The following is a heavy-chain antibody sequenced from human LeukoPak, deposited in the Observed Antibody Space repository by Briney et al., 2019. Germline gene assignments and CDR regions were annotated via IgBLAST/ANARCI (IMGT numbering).Heavy chain of an antibody. CDR3: ASQNIITPGDPLDF. D-gene: IGHD3-16*01. CDR2: IFYSGNT. Sequence: SETLSLTCTVSGGSINRSSYYLGWIRQPPGKGLEWIGDIFYSGNTHYCSSLKSRITISVDTSKNQFSLKMTSVTAADTAVYYCASQNIITPGDPLDFWGQGVLVTVSS. J-gene: IGHJ4*02. V-gene: IGHV4-39*01. CDR1: GGSINRSSYY.